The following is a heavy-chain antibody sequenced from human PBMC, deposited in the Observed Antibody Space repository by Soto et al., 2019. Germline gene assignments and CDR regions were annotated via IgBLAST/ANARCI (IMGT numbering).Heavy chain of an antibody. CDR1: GYTFTVYY. V-gene: IGHV1-2*02. J-gene: IGHJ4*02. Sequence: ASVKVSCKTSGYTFTVYYMHWVRQAPGQGLEWMGCINRKSGGTMYPQKFQGRVTMTWDTSIGTAYMALTRLRSDDTAVYYCARDLSQGGWSAGFDXWGQGTWVTVS. CDR3: ARDLSQGGWSAGFDX. CDR2: INRKSGGT. D-gene: IGHD3-3*01.